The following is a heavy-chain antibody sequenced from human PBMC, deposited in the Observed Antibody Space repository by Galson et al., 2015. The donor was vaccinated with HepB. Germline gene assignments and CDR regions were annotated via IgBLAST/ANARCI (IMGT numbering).Heavy chain of an antibody. Sequence: SLRLSCAASGFNSNNYWMTWVRQAPGKGLQWVAQINGDGSEKYYGDSVRGRFTISRDNAKNSLYLQMNSLRDADTAVYYCAKDRGYSALDYWGQGTLVTVSS. D-gene: IGHD5-12*01. CDR3: AKDRGYSALDY. CDR1: GFNSNNYW. CDR2: INGDGSEK. J-gene: IGHJ4*02. V-gene: IGHV3-7*03.